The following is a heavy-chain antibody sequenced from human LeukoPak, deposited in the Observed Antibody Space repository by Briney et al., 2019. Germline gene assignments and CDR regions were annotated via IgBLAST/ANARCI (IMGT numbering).Heavy chain of an antibody. Sequence: GGSLRLSCAASGFTFSSYATSWVRQAPGKGLEWVSAISGSGGSTYYADSVKGRSTISRDNSKNTLYLQMNSLRAEDTAVYYCAKLVVGRFGELIDYWGQGTLVTVSS. V-gene: IGHV3-23*01. CDR2: ISGSGGST. J-gene: IGHJ4*02. CDR3: AKLVVGRFGELIDY. CDR1: GFTFSSYA. D-gene: IGHD3-10*01.